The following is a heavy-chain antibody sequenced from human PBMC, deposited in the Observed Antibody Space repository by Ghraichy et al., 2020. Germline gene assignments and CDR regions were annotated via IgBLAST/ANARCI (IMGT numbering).Heavy chain of an antibody. Sequence: GGSLRLSCAASGFTFSSAWMTWVRQAPGKGLEWVALIKSKVDGATTDYAAAVKGRFTISRNDSKNTLYLQMNSLKTEDTAVYYCLTDYPFDYWGQGTLVTVSS. CDR2: IKSKVDGATT. J-gene: IGHJ4*02. CDR3: LTDYPFDY. CDR1: GFTFSSAW. V-gene: IGHV3-15*01.